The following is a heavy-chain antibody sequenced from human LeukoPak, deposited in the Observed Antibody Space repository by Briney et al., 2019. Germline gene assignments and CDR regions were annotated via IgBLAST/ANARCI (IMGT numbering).Heavy chain of an antibody. J-gene: IGHJ3*02. CDR3: ARSELSCSGGSCPTRYAFDI. V-gene: IGHV4-4*07. CDR1: GDSISIHY. CDR2: FYTSGTT. Sequence: SETLSLTCSVAGDSISIHYWSWIRQPAGKGLEWIGRFYTSGTTNYNPSLKSRVTISVDTSKNQFSLKLRSVTAADTALYYCARSELSCSGGSCPTRYAFDIWGQGTVVTASS. D-gene: IGHD2-15*01.